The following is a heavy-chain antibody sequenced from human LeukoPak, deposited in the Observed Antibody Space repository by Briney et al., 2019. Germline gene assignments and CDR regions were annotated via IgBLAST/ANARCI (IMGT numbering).Heavy chain of an antibody. V-gene: IGHV3-23*01. D-gene: IGHD1-26*01. J-gene: IGHJ4*02. CDR3: AKRRGSYGDFDY. CDR1: GFTFTNYA. Sequence: GGSLRLSCTASGFTFTNYAMSWVRQAPGKGLEWVSAISGSGDTTYYADSGMGRFTISRDNSKNTLYLQMNSLRADDTAVYYCAKRRGSYGDFDYWGQGTLVTVSS. CDR2: ISGSGDTT.